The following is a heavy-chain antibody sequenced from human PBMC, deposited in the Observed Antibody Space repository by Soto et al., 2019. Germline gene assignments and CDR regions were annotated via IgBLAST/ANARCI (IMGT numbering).Heavy chain of an antibody. J-gene: IGHJ6*02. CDR1: GGTFSSYA. D-gene: IGHD3-22*01. Sequence: SVKVSCKASGGTFSSYAISWVRQAPGQGLEWMGGFISIFGTADYAQKFQGRVTITADESTSTAYMELSSLRSEDTAVYYCASRSGWNYYYGMAVWGQGTTVTVSS. V-gene: IGHV1-69*13. CDR3: ASRSGWNYYYGMAV. CDR2: FISIFGTA.